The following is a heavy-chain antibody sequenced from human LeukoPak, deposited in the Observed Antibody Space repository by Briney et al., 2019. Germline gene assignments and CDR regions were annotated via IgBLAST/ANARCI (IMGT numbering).Heavy chain of an antibody. CDR3: ARVGLGYGYDNWFDP. CDR2: ISSSSSLI. D-gene: IGHD5-18*01. CDR1: EFTFSSCT. V-gene: IGHV3-48*02. J-gene: IGHJ5*02. Sequence: GESLRLSCAASEFTFSSCTMNWVRQAPGKGLEWVSSISSSSSLIYYADSVKGRFTISRDNAKNSLYLQMNSRRDKDTAVYYCARVGLGYGYDNWFDPWGQGTLVTVSS.